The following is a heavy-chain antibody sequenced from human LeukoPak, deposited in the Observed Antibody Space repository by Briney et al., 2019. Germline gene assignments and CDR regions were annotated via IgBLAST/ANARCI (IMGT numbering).Heavy chain of an antibody. CDR3: ARAPQYYDILTGYPYYFDY. CDR1: GVSISSYY. CDR2: IYYSGST. J-gene: IGHJ4*02. D-gene: IGHD3-9*01. Sequence: SETLSLTCTVSGVSISSYYWTWIRQPPGKGLEWIGYIYYSGSTNYNPSLKSRVTISVDTSKNQFSLKLSSVTAADTAVYYCARAPQYYDILTGYPYYFDYWGQGTLVTVSS. V-gene: IGHV4-59*01.